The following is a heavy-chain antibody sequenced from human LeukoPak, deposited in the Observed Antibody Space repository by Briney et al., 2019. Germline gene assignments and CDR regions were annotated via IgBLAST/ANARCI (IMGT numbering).Heavy chain of an antibody. Sequence: GGSLRLSCAASGFTFSSYGMHWVRQAPGKGLEWVAVISYDGSNKYYADSVKGRFTISRDNSKNTLYLQMNSLRAEDTAVYYCARGTLRITMVRGVIITSGFDPWGQGTLVTVSS. J-gene: IGHJ5*02. CDR3: ARGTLRITMVRGVIITSGFDP. D-gene: IGHD3-10*01. V-gene: IGHV3-30*03. CDR2: ISYDGSNK. CDR1: GFTFSSYG.